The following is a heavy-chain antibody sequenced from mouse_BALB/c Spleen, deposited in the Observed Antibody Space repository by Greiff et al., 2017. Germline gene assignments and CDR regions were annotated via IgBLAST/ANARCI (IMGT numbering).Heavy chain of an antibody. CDR1: GYTFTSYW. Sequence: VQLQQSGAELAKPGASVKMSCKASGYTFTSYWMHWVKQRPGQGLEWIGYINPSTGYTEYSQKFKDKATLTADKSSSTAYMQLSSLTSEDSAVYYCARRDPYYYYGSSPFDYWGQGTTLTVSS. CDR3: ARRDPYYYYGSSPFDY. D-gene: IGHD1-1*01. CDR2: INPSTGYT. J-gene: IGHJ2*01. V-gene: IGHV1-7*01.